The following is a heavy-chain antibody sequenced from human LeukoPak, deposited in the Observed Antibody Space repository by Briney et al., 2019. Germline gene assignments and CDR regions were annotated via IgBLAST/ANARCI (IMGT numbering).Heavy chain of an antibody. CDR2: IDKKDKGYATAT. CDR1: GFTFSGSA. Sequence: GGSLKLSCAASGFTFSGSAIHWVRQSSGKGLEWVGQIDKKDKGYATATAYAASVKGRFTISRDDSTNTAYLQMKSLKTEDTALYYCTRDSGTYNWFDPWGQGTLVTVSS. D-gene: IGHD1-26*01. J-gene: IGHJ5*02. V-gene: IGHV3-73*01. CDR3: TRDSGTYNWFDP.